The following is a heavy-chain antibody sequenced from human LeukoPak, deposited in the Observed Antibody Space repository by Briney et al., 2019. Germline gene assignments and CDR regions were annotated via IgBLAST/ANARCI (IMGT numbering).Heavy chain of an antibody. Sequence: SETLSLTCTVSGGSISSYYWSWIRQPPGKGLEWIGYIYYSGSTNYNPSLKSRVTISVDTSRNQFSLKLSSVTAADTAVYYCARHDVSSSWYDFDYWGQGTLVTVSS. D-gene: IGHD6-13*01. CDR3: ARHDVSSSWYDFDY. V-gene: IGHV4-59*08. CDR1: GGSISSYY. J-gene: IGHJ4*02. CDR2: IYYSGST.